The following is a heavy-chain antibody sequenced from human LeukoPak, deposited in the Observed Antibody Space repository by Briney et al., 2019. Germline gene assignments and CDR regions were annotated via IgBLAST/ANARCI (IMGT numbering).Heavy chain of an antibody. D-gene: IGHD3-10*01. CDR3: AGQYGSGSYYI. CDR2: IFYSGST. J-gene: IGHJ4*02. V-gene: IGHV4-39*07. Sequence: TSETLSLTCTVSGGSISSSTYYGGWIRQPPGKGLEWIGSIFYSGSTNYNPSLKSRVTMSLDTSKNQFSLKLSSVTAADTAVYLCAGQYGSGSYYIWGQGTLVTVSS. CDR1: GGSISSSTYY.